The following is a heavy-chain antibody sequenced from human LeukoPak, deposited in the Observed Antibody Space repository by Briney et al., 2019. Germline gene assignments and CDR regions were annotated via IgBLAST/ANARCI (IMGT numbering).Heavy chain of an antibody. CDR2: ISSSSYI. J-gene: IGHJ3*02. D-gene: IGHD3-3*01. Sequence: GGSLRLSCAASGFTFSSYSMNWVRQAPGKGLEWVSSISSSSYIYYADSVKGRFTISRDNAKNSLYLQMNSLRAEDTAVYYCARDLSDFWSGYSSDAFDIWGQGTMVTVSS. V-gene: IGHV3-21*01. CDR3: ARDLSDFWSGYSSDAFDI. CDR1: GFTFSSYS.